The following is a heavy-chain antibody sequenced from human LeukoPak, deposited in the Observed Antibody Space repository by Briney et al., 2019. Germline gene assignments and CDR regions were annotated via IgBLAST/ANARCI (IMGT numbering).Heavy chain of an antibody. D-gene: IGHD3-22*01. CDR2: VYANGNT. Sequence: SETLSLTCTVSGGSTFNYYWHWIRQSPGKGLEWVGYVYANGNTAYNPSLRSRGSMSIDTSRSQFSLRLTSVTAADTATYYCARRVYYDTSGYHPTAGYFDLWGRGTLVSVSS. CDR3: ARRVYYDTSGYHPTAGYFDL. CDR1: GGSTFNYY. J-gene: IGHJ2*01. V-gene: IGHV4-4*08.